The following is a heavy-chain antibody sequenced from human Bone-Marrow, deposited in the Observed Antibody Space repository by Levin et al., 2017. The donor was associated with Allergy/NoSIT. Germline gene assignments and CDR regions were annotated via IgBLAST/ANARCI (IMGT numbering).Heavy chain of an antibody. CDR3: AREVLYSSSSLAGLDY. Sequence: KISCKASGGTFSSYAISWVRQAPGQGLEWMGGIIPIFGTANYAQKFQGRVTITADESTSTAYMELSSLRSEDTAVYYCAREVLYSSSSLAGLDYWGQGTLVTVSS. CDR2: IIPIFGTA. V-gene: IGHV1-69*01. J-gene: IGHJ4*02. CDR1: GGTFSSYA. D-gene: IGHD6-13*01.